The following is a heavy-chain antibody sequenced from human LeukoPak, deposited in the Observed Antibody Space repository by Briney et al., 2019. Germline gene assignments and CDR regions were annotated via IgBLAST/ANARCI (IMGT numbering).Heavy chain of an antibody. CDR3: ARYDSSLYDAFDI. V-gene: IGHV3-43D*03. CDR2: ISWDGGST. Sequence: PGGSLRLSCAASGFTFDDYAMHWVRQAPGEWLGRVSLISWDGGSTYYADSVKGRFTISRDNSNNSLYLQMNSLRAEDTDLYYCARYDSSLYDAFDIWGQGTMVTVSS. J-gene: IGHJ3*02. CDR1: GFTFDDYA. D-gene: IGHD3-22*01.